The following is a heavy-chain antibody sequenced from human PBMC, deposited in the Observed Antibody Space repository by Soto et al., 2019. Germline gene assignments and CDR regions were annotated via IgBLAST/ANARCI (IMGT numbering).Heavy chain of an antibody. J-gene: IGHJ6*02. Sequence: EVQLLESGGGLVQPGGSLRLSCAASGFTFSSYAMSWVRQAPGKGLEWVSAISGSGGSTYYADSVKGRFTISRDNSKNPLDLQMNRLRAEDTAVYYCAKEGSGDYYYYCMDVWGQGTTVTVSS. V-gene: IGHV3-23*01. CDR3: AKEGSGDYYYYCMDV. D-gene: IGHD3-10*01. CDR2: ISGSGGST. CDR1: GFTFSSYA.